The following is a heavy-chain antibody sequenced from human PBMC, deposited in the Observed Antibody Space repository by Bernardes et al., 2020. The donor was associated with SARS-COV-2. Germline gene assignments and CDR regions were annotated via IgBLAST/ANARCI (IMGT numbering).Heavy chain of an antibody. V-gene: IGHV2-5*02. D-gene: IGHD3-10*01. Sequence: SGPTLVKPTQTLTLTCTFSGFSLSTSGVGVGWIRQPPGKALEWLALIYWDDDKRYSPSLKSRLTITKDTSKNQVVLTMTNMDPVDTATYYCAHSGLTGLWFREWRYFDYWGQGTLVTVSS. J-gene: IGHJ4*02. CDR3: AHSGLTGLWFREWRYFDY. CDR2: IYWDDDK. CDR1: GFSLSTSGVG.